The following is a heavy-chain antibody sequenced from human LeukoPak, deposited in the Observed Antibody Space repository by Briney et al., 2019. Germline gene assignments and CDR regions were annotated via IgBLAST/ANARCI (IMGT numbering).Heavy chain of an antibody. V-gene: IGHV3-13*01. CDR3: VRSSGALGNAFDI. CDR2: IGNTGAT. J-gene: IGHJ3*02. CDR1: GFTFSSYD. Sequence: GGSLRLSCAASGFTFSSYDMHWVRQAPGKGLEWVSGIGNTGATYYGGSMRGRFTISRENAKNSLYLQMNSLRAGDTAVYYCVRSSGALGNAFDIWGQGTMVTVSS. D-gene: IGHD7-27*01.